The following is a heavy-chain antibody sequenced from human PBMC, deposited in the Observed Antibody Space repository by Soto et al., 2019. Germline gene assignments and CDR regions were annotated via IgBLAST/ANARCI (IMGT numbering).Heavy chain of an antibody. CDR2: ISGSGGST. CDR1: GFTFRIYA. D-gene: IGHD5-12*01. Sequence: EVQLLESGGGLVQPGGSLRLSCVASGFTFRIYAMSWVRQAPGKGLEWVSVISGSGGSTYYADSVKGRFTISRDNSKNTLYLQMNSLRAEDTAVYYCARDGQGWIEAFDIWGQTTMVTVSS. J-gene: IGHJ3*02. V-gene: IGHV3-23*01. CDR3: ARDGQGWIEAFDI.